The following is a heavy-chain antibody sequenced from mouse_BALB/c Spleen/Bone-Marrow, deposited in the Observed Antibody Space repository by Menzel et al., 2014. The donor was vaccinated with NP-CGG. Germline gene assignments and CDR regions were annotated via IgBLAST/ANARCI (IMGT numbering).Heavy chain of an antibody. Sequence: VKLMESGAELARPGASVKMSCQASGYTFTRYTMHWEKQRPGQGLEWIGYINPSSAYTNYNQKFKDKATLTADKSSSTAYMQLSSLTSEDSAVYYCTIRYYAMDYWGRGTSVTVSS. CDR2: INPSSAYT. V-gene: IGHV1-4*01. J-gene: IGHJ4*01. CDR3: TIRYYAMDY. D-gene: IGHD1-1*01. CDR1: GYTFTRYT.